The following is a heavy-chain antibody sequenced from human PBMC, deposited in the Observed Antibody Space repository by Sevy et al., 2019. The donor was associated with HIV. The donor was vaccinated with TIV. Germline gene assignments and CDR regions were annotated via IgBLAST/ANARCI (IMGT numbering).Heavy chain of an antibody. J-gene: IGHJ6*02. CDR2: FYYTGST. V-gene: IGHV4-59*01. CDR3: ARQGGVVDYGMDV. CDR1: GGSISPYY. D-gene: IGHD3-3*01. Sequence: SETLSLTCTVSGGSISPYYWSWIRQPPGKGLEWVGYFYYTGSTNYNPSLEGRATISVDASKNQFFLKLTSVTAADTAVYYCARQGGVVDYGMDVWGQGTTVTLSS.